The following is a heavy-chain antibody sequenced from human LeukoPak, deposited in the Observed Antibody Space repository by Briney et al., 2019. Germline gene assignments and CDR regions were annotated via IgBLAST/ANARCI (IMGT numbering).Heavy chain of an antibody. CDR3: AKGGIVVVPAAHLNWFDP. J-gene: IGHJ5*02. CDR1: GFTFSSYA. V-gene: IGHV3-23*01. Sequence: PGGSLRLSCATSGFTFSSYAMSWVRQAPGKGLEWVSAISGSGGSTYYADSVKGRFTISRANSKNTLYLQMNSLRAEDTAVYYCAKGGIVVVPAAHLNWFDPWGQGTLVTVSS. CDR2: ISGSGGST. D-gene: IGHD2-2*01.